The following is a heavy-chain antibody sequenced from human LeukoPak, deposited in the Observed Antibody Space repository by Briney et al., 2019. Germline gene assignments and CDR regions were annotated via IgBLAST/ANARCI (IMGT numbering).Heavy chain of an antibody. Sequence: SETLSLTCAVYGGSFSGYYWSWIRQPPGKGLEWIGEINHSGSTNYNPSLKSRVTISVDTSKNQFSLKLSSVTAADTAVCYCARGGAAAGYYYYYYGMDVWGQGTTVTVSS. D-gene: IGHD6-13*01. V-gene: IGHV4-34*01. J-gene: IGHJ6*02. CDR3: ARGGAAAGYYYYYYGMDV. CDR2: INHSGST. CDR1: GGSFSGYY.